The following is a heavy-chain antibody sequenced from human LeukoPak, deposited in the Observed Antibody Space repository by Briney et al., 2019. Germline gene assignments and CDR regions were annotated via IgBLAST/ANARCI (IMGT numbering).Heavy chain of an antibody. CDR1: GLTFSSYE. J-gene: IGHJ4*02. CDR3: ARMRPELDY. D-gene: IGHD6-6*01. V-gene: IGHV3-48*03. CDR2: ISSSGGTI. Sequence: PGGSLRLSCAASGLTFSSYEMNWVRQAPGKGLEWVSYISSSGGTIYYADSVKGRFTISRDNAKNSLYLQMNSLRAEDTAVYYCARMRPELDYWGQGTLVTVSP.